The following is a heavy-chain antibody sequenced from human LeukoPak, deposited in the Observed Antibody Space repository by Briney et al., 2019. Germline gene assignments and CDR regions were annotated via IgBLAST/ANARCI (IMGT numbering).Heavy chain of an antibody. CDR3: AVPGPYYSNYGMDV. CDR2: VYYSGST. V-gene: IGHV4-39*01. CDR1: GGSISSSNYY. J-gene: IGHJ6*02. Sequence: SETLSLTCTVSGGSISSSNYYWGWIRQPPGKGLEWIGNVYYSGSTYYNTSLKSRVTISVDTSKNQFSLKLSSVTAADTAVYYCAVPGPYYSNYGMDVWGQGTTVTVSS.